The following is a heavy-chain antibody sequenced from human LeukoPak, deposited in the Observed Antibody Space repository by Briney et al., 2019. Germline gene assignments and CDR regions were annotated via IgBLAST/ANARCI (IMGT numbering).Heavy chain of an antibody. D-gene: IGHD4-17*01. CDR3: ARHDYGDQRTLDY. Sequence: SETLSLTCTVSGGSISSSSYYWGWIRQPPGKGLEWIGSIYYSGSTYYNPSLKSRVTISVDTSKNQFSLKLSSVTAADTAVYYCARHDYGDQRTLDYWGQGALVTVSS. V-gene: IGHV4-39*01. J-gene: IGHJ4*02. CDR2: IYYSGST. CDR1: GGSISSSSYY.